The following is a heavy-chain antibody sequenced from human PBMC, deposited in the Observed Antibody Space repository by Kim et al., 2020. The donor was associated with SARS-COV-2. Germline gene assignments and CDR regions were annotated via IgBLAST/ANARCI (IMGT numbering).Heavy chain of an antibody. Sequence: GGSLRLSCAASGFTFTNHDMAWVRQAPGKGLEYVSSISGSGVYSFYADSVRGRFIISRDNSRDTLFLQMHHLRADDTALYFCAKKFTTDGYTDYFDFWGKGTLVTVSS. V-gene: IGHV3-23*01. CDR1: GFTFTNHD. CDR2: ISGSGVYS. CDR3: AKKFTTDGYTDYFDF. D-gene: IGHD6-25*01. J-gene: IGHJ4*01.